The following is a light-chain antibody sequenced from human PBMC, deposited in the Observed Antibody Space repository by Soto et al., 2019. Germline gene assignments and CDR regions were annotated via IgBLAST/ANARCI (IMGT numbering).Light chain of an antibody. CDR2: GDI. CDR3: QSYDSSLRGVL. V-gene: IGLV1-40*01. Sequence: QSVLTQPPSVSGAPGQRVTISCTGSSSNIGAGYNVHWYQQLPGTAPKLLIYGDIDRPSGVPDRFSGSKSGTSASLAITGLQAEDEADYYCQSYDSSLRGVLFGGGTK. J-gene: IGLJ2*01. CDR1: SSNIGAGYN.